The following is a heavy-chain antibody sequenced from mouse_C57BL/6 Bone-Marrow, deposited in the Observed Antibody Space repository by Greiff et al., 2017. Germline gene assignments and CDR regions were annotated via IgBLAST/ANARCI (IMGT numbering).Heavy chain of an antibody. D-gene: IGHD1-1*01. CDR1: GFNIKDDY. J-gene: IGHJ3*01. V-gene: IGHV14-4*01. Sequence: EVQLQQSGAELVRPGASVKLSCTASGFNIKDDYMHWVKQRPEQGLEWIGWIDPENGDTEYASKFQGKATITADTSSNTAYLQLSSLTSEDTAVYYCTCYGSRRGWFAYWGQGTLVTVSA. CDR2: IDPENGDT. CDR3: TCYGSRRGWFAY.